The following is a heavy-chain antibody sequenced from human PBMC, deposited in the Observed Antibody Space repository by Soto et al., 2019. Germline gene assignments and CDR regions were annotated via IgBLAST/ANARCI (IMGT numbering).Heavy chain of an antibody. Sequence: GGSLRLSCAASGFTFSSYAMSWVRQAPGKGLEWVSAISGSGGSTYYADSVKGRFTISRDNSKNTLYLQMNSLRAEDTAVYYCALDYYDSSGYPRSAFDIWGQGTMVTVSS. CDR1: GFTFSSYA. CDR2: ISGSGGST. CDR3: ALDYYDSSGYPRSAFDI. D-gene: IGHD3-22*01. J-gene: IGHJ3*02. V-gene: IGHV3-23*01.